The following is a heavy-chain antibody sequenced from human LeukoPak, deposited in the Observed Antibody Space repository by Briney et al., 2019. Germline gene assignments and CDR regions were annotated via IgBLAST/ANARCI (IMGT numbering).Heavy chain of an antibody. V-gene: IGHV1-2*02. CDR1: GYTFTGYY. CDR2: INPNSGGT. CDR3: ARDPDIVVVPAANGMDV. J-gene: IGHJ6*02. Sequence: ASVKVSCKASGYTFTGYYMHWVRQAPGQGLEWMGWINPNSGGTNYAQKFQGRVNMTRDTSISTAYMELSRLRSDDTAVYYCARDPDIVVVPAANGMDVWGQGATVTVSS. D-gene: IGHD2-2*01.